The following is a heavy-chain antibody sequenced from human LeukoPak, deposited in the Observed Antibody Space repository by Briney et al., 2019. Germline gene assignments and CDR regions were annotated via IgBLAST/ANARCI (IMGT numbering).Heavy chain of an antibody. V-gene: IGHV3-23*01. CDR2: ISGSGGST. D-gene: IGHD1-26*01. CDR1: GFTFSSYA. Sequence: GGSLRLSCAASGFTFSSYAMSWVRQAPGKGLEWVSGISGSGGSTYSADSVKGRFTISRDNSKNTLYLQMNSLRAEDTAAYYCAEVSGSYSSLYYFDYWGQGTLVTVSS. J-gene: IGHJ4*02. CDR3: AEVSGSYSSLYYFDY.